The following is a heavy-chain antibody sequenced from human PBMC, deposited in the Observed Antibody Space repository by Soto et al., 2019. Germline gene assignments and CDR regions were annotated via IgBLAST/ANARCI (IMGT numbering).Heavy chain of an antibody. Sequence: EVQLVESGGGLVQPGGSLRLSCAASGFTFSSYWMSWVRQAPGKGLEWVANIKQDGSEKYYVDSVKGRFTISSDNAKNSRYLQMNSLRAEDTAVYYFARASLYSSGWYTGWGQGTLVTVSS. J-gene: IGHJ4*02. CDR1: GFTFSSYW. CDR3: ARASLYSSGWYTG. D-gene: IGHD6-19*01. CDR2: IKQDGSEK. V-gene: IGHV3-7*03.